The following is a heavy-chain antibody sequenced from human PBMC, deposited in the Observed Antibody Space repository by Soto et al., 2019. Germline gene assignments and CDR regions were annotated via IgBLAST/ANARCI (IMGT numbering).Heavy chain of an antibody. V-gene: IGHV3-30-3*01. CDR2: MSYDGNSK. CDR3: ARGRTVRDHDDFDL. Sequence: QVQLVESGGGVVQPGRSLRLSCAASGFTFSSYSMHWVRQAPSKGLEWVAAMSYDGNSKYFADSVKGRFTISRDNSKNTLSLQMNSLGAEDSAVYYCARGRTVRDHDDFDLWGQGTLVTVSS. D-gene: IGHD2-21*01. CDR1: GFTFSSYS. J-gene: IGHJ4*02.